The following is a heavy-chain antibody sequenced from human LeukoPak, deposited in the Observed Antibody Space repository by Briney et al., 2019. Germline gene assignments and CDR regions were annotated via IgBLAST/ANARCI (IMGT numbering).Heavy chain of an antibody. CDR1: GFTFSSYC. J-gene: IGHJ4*02. D-gene: IGHD3-22*01. CDR3: APTYFYDRSGYS. Sequence: PGGSLRLSCTASGFTFSSYCMSWVRQAPGKGLEWVANIKQDGSGKYYVDSVKGRFTISRDNAKNSLYLQMNSLRAEDTAVYYCAPTYFYDRSGYSWGQGTLVTVSS. CDR2: IKQDGSGK. V-gene: IGHV3-7*01.